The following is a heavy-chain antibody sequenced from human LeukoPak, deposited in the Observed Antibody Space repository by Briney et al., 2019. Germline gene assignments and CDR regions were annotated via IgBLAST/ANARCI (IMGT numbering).Heavy chain of an antibody. D-gene: IGHD3-9*01. Sequence: PGGSLRLSCAASGFTFSTYWMSWVRQAPGKGLERVANIKQDGSEEYYVDSVKGRFTISRDNAKNSLYLQMRSLRAEDTAVYYCARDLKDYDILGSFDYWGQGTLVTVSS. CDR2: IKQDGSEE. CDR3: ARDLKDYDILGSFDY. CDR1: GFTFSTYW. J-gene: IGHJ4*02. V-gene: IGHV3-7*01.